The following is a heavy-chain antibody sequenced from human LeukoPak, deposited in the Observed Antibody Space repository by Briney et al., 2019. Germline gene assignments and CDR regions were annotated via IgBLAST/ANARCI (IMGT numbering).Heavy chain of an antibody. Sequence: PGRSLRLSCAASGFTFSNYAIHWVRQAPGKGLEWVTVISYHGTNKYYADSVKGRFTISRDNSKNTLCLQMNSLRAEDTAVYYCAKSGCSSTSCYGLFSGWFDPWGQGTLVTVSS. CDR2: ISYHGTNK. V-gene: IGHV3-30-3*02. J-gene: IGHJ5*02. CDR1: GFTFSNYA. CDR3: AKSGCSSTSCYGLFSGWFDP. D-gene: IGHD2-2*01.